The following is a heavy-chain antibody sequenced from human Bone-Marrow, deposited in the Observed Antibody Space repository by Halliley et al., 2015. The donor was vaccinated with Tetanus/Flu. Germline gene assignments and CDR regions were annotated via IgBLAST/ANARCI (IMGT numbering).Heavy chain of an antibody. Sequence: SLRLSCAVSGGSISGFEWWSWVRQSPGKGLEWIAEIYHSGSTNKNPSLKSRVTISVDKSKNQFSLNLTSVTAADTAVYYCARGGARRHYASSATGVFDYWGQGTLVTVSS. D-gene: IGHD3-22*01. CDR1: GGSISGFEW. CDR2: IYHSGST. J-gene: IGHJ4*02. CDR3: ARGGARRHYASSATGVFDY. V-gene: IGHV4-4*02.